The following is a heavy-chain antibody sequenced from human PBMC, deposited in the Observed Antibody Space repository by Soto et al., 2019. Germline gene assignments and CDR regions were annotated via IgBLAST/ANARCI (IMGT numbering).Heavy chain of an antibody. D-gene: IGHD6-13*01. CDR2: IYYSGST. V-gene: IGHV4-59*01. CDR3: ARGVASSSRTSLIY. CDR1: GDSSRSYY. Sequence: PSETLSLTCTVSGDSSRSYYWSWIRQPPGKGLEWIGYIYYSGSTNYNPSLKSRVTMSIDTTKNQFSLKLSSVTAADTAIYYCARGVASSSRTSLIYWGQGALVTVSS. J-gene: IGHJ4*02.